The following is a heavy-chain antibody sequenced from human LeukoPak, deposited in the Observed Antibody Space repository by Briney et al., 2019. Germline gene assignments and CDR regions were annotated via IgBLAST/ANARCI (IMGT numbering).Heavy chain of an antibody. CDR1: NGPITSTKW. CDR3: ASSSLVVVVTYGFDI. D-gene: IGHD2-21*01. Sequence: PSETLSLTCSVSNGPITSTKWWSWVRQPPGKGLEWIGEFSHTGSTNYNPSFNSRVTMSVDKSKNEFSLNLKSVTAADTALYYCASSSLVVVVTYGFDIWGRGTAVTVSS. V-gene: IGHV4-4*02. J-gene: IGHJ3*02. CDR2: FSHTGST.